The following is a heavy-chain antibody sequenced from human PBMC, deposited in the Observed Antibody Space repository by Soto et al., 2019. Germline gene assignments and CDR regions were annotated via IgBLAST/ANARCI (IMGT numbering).Heavy chain of an antibody. CDR1: GGTFSSYA. V-gene: IGHV1-69*01. CDR3: GRGGFPDFWSGYSPFDY. J-gene: IGHJ4*02. Sequence: QVQLVQSGAEVKKPGSSVKVSCKASGGTFSSYAISWVRQAPGQGLEWMGGIIPIFGTANYAQKVQGRVTITADESTSTAYMEMSSLRSEDTAVYYCGRGGFPDFWSGYSPFDYWGQGTLVTVSS. D-gene: IGHD3-3*01. CDR2: IIPIFGTA.